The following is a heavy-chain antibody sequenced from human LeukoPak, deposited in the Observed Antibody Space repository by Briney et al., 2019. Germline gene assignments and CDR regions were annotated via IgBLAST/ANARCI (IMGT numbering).Heavy chain of an antibody. CDR2: IYSGSTT. V-gene: IGHV3-66*01. CDR1: GFTVSNNY. CDR3: ARGPRYCSSTSCYEY. D-gene: IGHD2-2*01. J-gene: IGHJ4*02. Sequence: GGSLRLSCAASGFTVSNNYMSWVRQAPGKGLEWVSVIYSGSTTYYADSVKGRFTIYRDNSKNTLYLQMNNLRAEDTAVYYCARGPRYCSSTSCYEYWGQGTLVTVSS.